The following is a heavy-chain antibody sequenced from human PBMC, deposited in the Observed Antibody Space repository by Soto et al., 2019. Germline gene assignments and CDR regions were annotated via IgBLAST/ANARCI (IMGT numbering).Heavy chain of an antibody. D-gene: IGHD2-8*01. CDR3: ASLIGYCTNGVRYMGGLGFDT. J-gene: IGHJ5*02. CDR1: GGSISSYY. CDR2: IYYSGST. Sequence: PSETLSLTCTVSGGSISSYYWSWIRQPPGKGLEWIGYIYYSGSTNYNPSLKSRVTISVDTSKNQFSLKLSSVTAADTAVYYCASLIGYCTNGVRYMGGLGFDTWGQGTLVTVSS. V-gene: IGHV4-59*01.